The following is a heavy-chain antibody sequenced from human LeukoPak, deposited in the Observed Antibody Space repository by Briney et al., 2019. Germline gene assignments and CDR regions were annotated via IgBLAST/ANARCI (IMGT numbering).Heavy chain of an antibody. Sequence: GGSLTLSCAASGFTFSSYSMNWVRQAPGKGLEWVSSISSSSSYIYYADSVKGRFTISRDNAKNSLYLQMNSLRAEDTAVSYCARDYYDSSGYRYYYYYYYMDVWGKGTTVTVPS. D-gene: IGHD3-22*01. V-gene: IGHV3-21*01. CDR3: ARDYYDSSGYRYYYYYYYMDV. CDR1: GFTFSSYS. J-gene: IGHJ6*03. CDR2: ISSSSSYI.